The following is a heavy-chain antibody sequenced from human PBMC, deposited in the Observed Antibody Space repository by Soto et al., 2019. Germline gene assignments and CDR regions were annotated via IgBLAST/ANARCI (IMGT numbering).Heavy chain of an antibody. V-gene: IGHV1-18*01. CDR2: ISAYNGNT. CDR3: AREMAVAGLVWFDP. CDR1: GYTFTSYG. J-gene: IGHJ5*02. D-gene: IGHD6-19*01. Sequence: ASVKVSCKASGYTFTSYGISWVRQAPGQGLEWMGWISAYNGNTNYAQKLQGRVTMTTDTSTSTAYMELRSLRSDDTAVYYCAREMAVAGLVWFDPWGQGTLVTVSS.